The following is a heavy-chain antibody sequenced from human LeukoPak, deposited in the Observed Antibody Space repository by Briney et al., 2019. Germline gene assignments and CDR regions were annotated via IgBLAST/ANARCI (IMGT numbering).Heavy chain of an antibody. Sequence: SVKVSCKASGGTFSSYAISWVRQAPGQGREWMGRIIPIFGPANYAQKFQGRVTITTDESTSTAYMELSSLRSEDTAVYYCARIYLGAFDIWGQGTMVTVSS. J-gene: IGHJ3*02. D-gene: IGHD3-16*01. CDR3: ARIYLGAFDI. CDR2: IIPIFGPA. CDR1: GGTFSSYA. V-gene: IGHV1-69*05.